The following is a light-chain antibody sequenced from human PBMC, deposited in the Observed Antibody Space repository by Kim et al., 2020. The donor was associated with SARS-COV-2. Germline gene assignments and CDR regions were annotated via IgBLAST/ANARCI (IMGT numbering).Light chain of an antibody. V-gene: IGKV1-6*01. CDR2: GAS. CDR3: LQDYYYPLT. Sequence: AVQMTQSPSSLSASVGDRVTITCRASQGIRDDLDWYQQKPGKAPKLLISGASTLQSGVPSRFSGSGSGTDFTLTISSLQPEDFAIYYCLQDYYYPLTFGGGTKVEIK. CDR1: QGIRDD. J-gene: IGKJ4*01.